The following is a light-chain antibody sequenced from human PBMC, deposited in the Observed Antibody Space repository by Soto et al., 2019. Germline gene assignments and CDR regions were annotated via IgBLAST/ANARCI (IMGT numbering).Light chain of an antibody. CDR3: SSFAGSPVV. CDR1: SSDIGRYDF. CDR2: EVS. Sequence: QSALAQPASVSGSPGQSITISCTGSSSDIGRYDFVSWYQQHPGKVPKLILYEVSKRPSGVPDRFSGSRSGNTASLTVSGLQAEDEADYYCSSFAGSPVVFGGGTKLTVL. J-gene: IGLJ2*01. V-gene: IGLV2-8*01.